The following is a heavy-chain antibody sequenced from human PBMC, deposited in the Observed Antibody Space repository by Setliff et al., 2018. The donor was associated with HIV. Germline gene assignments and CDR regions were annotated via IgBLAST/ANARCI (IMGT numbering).Heavy chain of an antibody. CDR1: GFSFSSYG. CDR3: AKGASFSGSYFDY. J-gene: IGHJ4*02. CDR2: IWYDGTNK. Sequence: GGSLRLSCAASGFSFSSYGMHWVRQAPGKGLEWLALIWYDGTNKQYGDSVKGRFAISRDNSKSTLYLQMNSLRVEDTAVYYCAKGASFSGSYFDYWGQGTLVTVSS. V-gene: IGHV3-33*06. D-gene: IGHD5-12*01.